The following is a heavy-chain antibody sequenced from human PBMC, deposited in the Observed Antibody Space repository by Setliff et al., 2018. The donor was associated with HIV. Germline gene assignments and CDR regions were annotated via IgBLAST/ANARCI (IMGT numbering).Heavy chain of an antibody. V-gene: IGHV4-38-2*02. CDR2: LYYDGNT. J-gene: IGHJ4*02. CDR3: ARETIRSGHPSEAGFDF. D-gene: IGHD6-19*01. CDR1: AYSIRNGNY. Sequence: SETLSLTCTVSAYSIRNGNYWGWIRQSPGKGLEWIGTLYYDGNTYYNPSLKSRVTMSVDTSKNQFSLNLNSVTAADTAVYYCARETIRSGHPSEAGFDFWGQGALVTVSS.